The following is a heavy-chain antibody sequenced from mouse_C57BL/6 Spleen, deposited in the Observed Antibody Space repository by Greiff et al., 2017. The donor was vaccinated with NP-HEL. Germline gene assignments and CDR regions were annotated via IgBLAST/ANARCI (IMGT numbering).Heavy chain of an antibody. CDR1: GYTFTSYW. J-gene: IGHJ4*01. CDR3: ARWGVPRAMDY. CDR2: IDPSDSYT. V-gene: IGHV1-50*01. Sequence: QVQLQQPGAELVKPGASVKLSCKASGYTFTSYWMQWVKQRPGQGLEWIGEIDPSDSYTNYNQKFKGKATLTVDTSSSTAYMQLSSLTSEDSAVYYCARWGVPRAMDYWGQGTSVTVSS.